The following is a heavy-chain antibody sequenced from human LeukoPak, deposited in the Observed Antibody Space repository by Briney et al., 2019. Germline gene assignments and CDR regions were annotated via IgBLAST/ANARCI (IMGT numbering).Heavy chain of an antibody. V-gene: IGHV4-59*01. CDR1: GGSISNYY. CDR2: LYYSGDT. Sequence: SETLSLTCSVCGGSISNYYWSWIRQPPGKGLEWIGYLYYSGDTNYNPSLKSRVTISVDTSKNQFSLSLSSVTAADTAVYYCASSHPLGSNNDYYTPFDYWGLGTLVTVSS. CDR3: ASSHPLGSNNDYYTPFDY. J-gene: IGHJ4*02. D-gene: IGHD3-3*01.